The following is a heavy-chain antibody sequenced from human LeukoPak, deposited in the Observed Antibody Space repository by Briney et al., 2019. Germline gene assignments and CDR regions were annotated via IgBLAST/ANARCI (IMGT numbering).Heavy chain of an antibody. Sequence: GGSLRLSCTASGFSFRTYNLHWVRQAPGKGLEWVAVISYDGSNEYYADSVKGRFTISRDNSKNTLYLQMNSLRAEDTAVYYCARSPLDSGSYAFDYWGQGTLVTVSS. J-gene: IGHJ4*02. CDR1: GFSFRTYN. CDR2: ISYDGSNE. V-gene: IGHV3-30*19. D-gene: IGHD1-26*01. CDR3: ARSPLDSGSYAFDY.